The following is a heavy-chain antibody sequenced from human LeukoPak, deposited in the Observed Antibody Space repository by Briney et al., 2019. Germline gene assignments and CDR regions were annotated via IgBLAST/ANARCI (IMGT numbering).Heavy chain of an antibody. V-gene: IGHV3-21*01. CDR3: AREKDYYDSGGYYNGFDY. D-gene: IGHD3-22*01. CDR2: ITSTGRYI. CDR1: GFTSISYT. J-gene: IGHJ4*02. Sequence: GSLRLSCAASGFTSISYTMNWVRQAPGKGLEWVSSITSTGRYIYYADSVKGRFTISRDNAKNSLYLQMNSLRAEDTAVYYCAREKDYYDSGGYYNGFDYWGQGALVTVSS.